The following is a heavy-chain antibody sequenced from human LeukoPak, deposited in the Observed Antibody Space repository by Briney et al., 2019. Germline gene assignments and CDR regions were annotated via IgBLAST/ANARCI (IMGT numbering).Heavy chain of an antibody. D-gene: IGHD1-14*01. CDR2: ISADSGAI. V-gene: IGHV3-23*01. J-gene: IGHJ4*02. CDR1: GFTFSSHA. Sequence: GGSLRLSCAASGFTFSSHAMSWVRQAPGEGLEWVSAISADSGAIYYADSVKGRFTISRDNSKNTLYLQMNSLRAEDTAVYYCVKDPWYYWGQGTLVTVSS. CDR3: VKDPWYY.